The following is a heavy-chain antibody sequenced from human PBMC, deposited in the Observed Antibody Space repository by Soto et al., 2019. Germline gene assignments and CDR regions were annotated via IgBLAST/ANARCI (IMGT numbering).Heavy chain of an antibody. CDR1: WYTLTGLY. CDR2: INPNSGGT. D-gene: IGHD2-2*01. V-gene: IGHV1-2*02. CDR3: ARWYCGSTSCFQPFDY. J-gene: IGHJ4*02. Sequence: APVKGSLKASWYTLTGLYIHRVRQAPGQGLEWMGWINPNSGGTNYAQKFQGRVTMTRDTSISTAYMELSRLRSDDTAVFYCARWYCGSTSCFQPFDYWGQGTQVTVSS.